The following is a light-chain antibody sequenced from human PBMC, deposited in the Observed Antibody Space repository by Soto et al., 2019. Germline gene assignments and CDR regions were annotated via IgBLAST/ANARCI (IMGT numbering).Light chain of an antibody. CDR2: AAS. Sequence: EIVLTQSPATLSLSPGEKATLSCRASQSVSSYLAWYQQKPGQAPRLLIYAASNRATGIPARFSGSGSGTDFTLTISSLDPEDFAVYNCQQRSNWLTFGGGTKVEIK. J-gene: IGKJ4*01. CDR1: QSVSSY. CDR3: QQRSNWLT. V-gene: IGKV3-11*01.